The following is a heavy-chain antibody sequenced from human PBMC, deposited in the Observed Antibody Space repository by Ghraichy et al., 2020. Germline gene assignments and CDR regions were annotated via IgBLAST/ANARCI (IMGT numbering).Heavy chain of an antibody. D-gene: IGHD3-22*01. V-gene: IGHV4-39*01. CDR1: GGSISSSSYY. CDR2: IYYSGST. CDR3: ARQPDYYDSSGTKYGMDV. Sequence: SQTLSLTCTVSGGSISSSSYYWGRIRQPPGKGLEWIGSIYYSGSTYYNPSLKSRVTISVDTSKNQFSLKLSSVTAADTAVYYCARQPDYYDSSGTKYGMDVWGQGTTVTVSS. J-gene: IGHJ6*02.